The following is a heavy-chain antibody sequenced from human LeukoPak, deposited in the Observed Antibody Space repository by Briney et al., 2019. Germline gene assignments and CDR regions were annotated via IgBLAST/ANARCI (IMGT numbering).Heavy chain of an antibody. D-gene: IGHD3-22*01. Sequence: ASVKVSCKASGYTFTGYYMHWVRQAPGQGLEWMGWINPNSGGTNYAQKFQGRVTMTRDTSISTAYMELSRLRSDDTAVYYCARVRGYDSSGYYSYWGQGTLVTVSS. CDR1: GYTFTGYY. V-gene: IGHV1-2*02. CDR3: ARVRGYDSSGYYSY. CDR2: INPNSGGT. J-gene: IGHJ4*02.